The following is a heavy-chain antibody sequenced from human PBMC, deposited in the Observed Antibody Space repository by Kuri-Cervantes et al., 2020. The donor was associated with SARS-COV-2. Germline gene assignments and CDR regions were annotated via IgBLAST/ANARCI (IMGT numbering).Heavy chain of an antibody. Sequence: GESLKISCAASGFTFSSYAMSWVRQAPGKGLEWVSAISGSGGSTYYADSVKGRFTISRDNSKNTLYLQMNSLRAEDTAVYYCAKEASVVPAAEGFDYWGQGTLVTVSS. D-gene: IGHD2-2*01. CDR2: ISGSGGST. V-gene: IGHV3-23*01. CDR3: AKEASVVPAAEGFDY. J-gene: IGHJ4*02. CDR1: GFTFSSYA.